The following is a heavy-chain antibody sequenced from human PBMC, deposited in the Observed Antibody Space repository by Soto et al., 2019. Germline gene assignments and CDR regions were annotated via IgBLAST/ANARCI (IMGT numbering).Heavy chain of an antibody. J-gene: IGHJ5*01. D-gene: IGHD6-6*01. CDR1: GSSISSSGYY. CDR3: GRLSSRHWVDS. Sequence: KPSETLSLTCIVSGSSISSSGYYWGWIRQPPGKGLEWIASMYYNVGTYYNPSLKSRVTISVDTSANQFSLKLSSVTAADTAVYYCGRLSSRHWVDSWGQGTLVTVSS. V-gene: IGHV4-39*01. CDR2: MYYNVGT.